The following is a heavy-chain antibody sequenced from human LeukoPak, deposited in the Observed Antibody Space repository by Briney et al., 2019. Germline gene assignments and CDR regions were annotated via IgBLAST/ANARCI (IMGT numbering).Heavy chain of an antibody. CDR1: GGSLSGYY. Sequence: SETLSLTCAVYGGSLSGYYWSWIRQPPGKGLEWIGQINHSGSTNYNPSLKSRVTISVDTSKNQFSLKLSSVTAADTAVYYCARVHYGDYLYYYYYMDVWGKGTTVTVSS. CDR2: INHSGST. J-gene: IGHJ6*03. D-gene: IGHD4-17*01. CDR3: ARVHYGDYLYYYYYMDV. V-gene: IGHV4-34*01.